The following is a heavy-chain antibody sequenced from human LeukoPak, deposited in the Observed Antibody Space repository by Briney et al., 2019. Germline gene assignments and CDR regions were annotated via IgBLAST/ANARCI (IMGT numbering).Heavy chain of an antibody. CDR2: IYYSGSN. CDR3: ARQTGSGLFILP. CDR1: GGSISSSSYY. Sequence: SETLSLTCTVSGGSISSSSYYWGWIRQPPGKGLEWIGSIYYSGSNYYNPSLKSRVTISVDTCKNQCSLRLTSVTAADTAVYYCARQTGSGLFILPGGQGTLVTVSS. D-gene: IGHD3/OR15-3a*01. V-gene: IGHV4-39*01. J-gene: IGHJ4*02.